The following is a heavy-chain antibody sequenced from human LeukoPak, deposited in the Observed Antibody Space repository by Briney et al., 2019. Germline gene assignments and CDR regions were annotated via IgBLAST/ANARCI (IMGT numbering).Heavy chain of an antibody. V-gene: IGHV1-69*05. CDR1: GGTFSSYA. CDR2: IIPIFGTA. Sequence: SVKVSCKASGGTFSSYAISWVRQAPGQGLEWMGGIIPIFGTANYAQKFLGRVTITTDESTSTAYMELSSLRSEDTAVYYCARDRRGLLWFGDYDVTYYFDYWGQGTLVTVSS. CDR3: ARDRRGLLWFGDYDVTYYFDY. J-gene: IGHJ4*02. D-gene: IGHD3-10*01.